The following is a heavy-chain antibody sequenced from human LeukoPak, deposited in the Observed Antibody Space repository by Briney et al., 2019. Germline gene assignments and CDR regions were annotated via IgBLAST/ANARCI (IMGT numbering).Heavy chain of an antibody. D-gene: IGHD2/OR15-2a*01. CDR1: GFTFSSYS. CDR2: ISSSSSTI. CDR3: ARDSRNTLER. J-gene: IGHJ1*01. V-gene: IGHV3-48*02. Sequence: GSPRLSCAASGFTFSSYSMNWVCQAPGKGLEWVSYISSSSSTIYYAYSVKGRFTISRDNAKNSLYLQMNSLRDEDTAVYYCARDSRNTLERWGQGRLVSVSS.